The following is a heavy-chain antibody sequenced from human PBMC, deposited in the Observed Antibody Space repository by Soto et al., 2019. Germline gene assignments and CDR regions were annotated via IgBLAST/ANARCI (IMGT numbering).Heavy chain of an antibody. Sequence: SVKVSCKASGGTFSSYAISWVRQAPGQGLEWMGGIIPIFGTANYAQKFQGRVTITADESTSTAYMELSSLRSGDTAVYYCARGGGSRDKRHYYYYGMDVWGQGTTVTVSS. V-gene: IGHV1-69*13. J-gene: IGHJ6*02. CDR3: ARGGGSRDKRHYYYYGMDV. D-gene: IGHD3-16*01. CDR1: GGTFSSYA. CDR2: IIPIFGTA.